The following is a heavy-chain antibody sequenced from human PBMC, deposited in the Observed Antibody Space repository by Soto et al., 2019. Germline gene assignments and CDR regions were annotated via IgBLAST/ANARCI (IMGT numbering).Heavy chain of an antibody. V-gene: IGHV3-23*01. D-gene: IGHD6-13*01. J-gene: IGHJ2*01. CDR1: GFTFSSYA. CDR3: AREMYSSPGDFDL. CDR2: ISGSGGST. Sequence: EVQLLESGGGLVQPGGSPRLSCAASGFTFSSYAMSWVRQAPGKGLEWVSAISGSGGSTYYADSVKGRFTISRDNSKNSLYLQMNSLRAEDTAVYYCAREMYSSPGDFDLWGRGTLVTVSS.